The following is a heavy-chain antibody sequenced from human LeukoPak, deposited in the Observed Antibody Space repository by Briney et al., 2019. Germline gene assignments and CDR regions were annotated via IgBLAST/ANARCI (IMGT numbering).Heavy chain of an antibody. CDR3: ARDNSVRGEAWWFSP. CDR1: GYTFTSNY. CDR2: ISPSGGST. D-gene: IGHD2-21*01. V-gene: IGHV1-46*01. J-gene: IGHJ5*02. Sequence: ASVKVSCKAFGYTFTSNYMHWVRQAPGQGPEWMGVISPSGGSTTYAQKFQGRVTLTRDMSTSTDYLELSSLRSEDTAVYYCARDNSVRGEAWWFSPWGQGTLVTVSS.